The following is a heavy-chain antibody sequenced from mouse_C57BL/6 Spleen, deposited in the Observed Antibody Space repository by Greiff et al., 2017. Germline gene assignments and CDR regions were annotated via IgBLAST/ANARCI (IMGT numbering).Heavy chain of an antibody. CDR2: IYPGDGDT. V-gene: IGHV1-80*01. CDR3: ARGLLRDDY. D-gene: IGHD1-1*01. Sequence: QVQLQQSGAELVKPGASVKISCKASGYAFSSYWMNGVKQRPGKGLEWIGQIYPGDGDTNYNGKFKGKATLTADKSSSTAYMQLSSLTSEDSAVYFCARGLLRDDYWGQGTTLTVSS. CDR1: GYAFSSYW. J-gene: IGHJ2*01.